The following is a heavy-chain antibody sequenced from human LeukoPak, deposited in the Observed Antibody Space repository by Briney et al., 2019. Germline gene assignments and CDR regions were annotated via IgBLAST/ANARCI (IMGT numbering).Heavy chain of an antibody. CDR1: GGTFSSYA. J-gene: IGHJ4*02. D-gene: IGHD2-2*01. V-gene: IGHV1-69*01. Sequence: GASVKVSCKASGGTFSSYAISWVRQAPGQGLEWMGGIIPIFGTANYAQKFQGRVTITADESTSTAYMERSSLRSEDTAVYYCARSPNPPIVVVPAALIYYYFDYWGQGTLVTVSS. CDR3: ARSPNPPIVVVPAALIYYYFDY. CDR2: IIPIFGTA.